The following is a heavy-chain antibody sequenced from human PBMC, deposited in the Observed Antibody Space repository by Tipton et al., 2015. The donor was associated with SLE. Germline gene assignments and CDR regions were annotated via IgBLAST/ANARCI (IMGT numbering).Heavy chain of an antibody. CDR3: ARDKGGYSSLDY. J-gene: IGHJ4*02. V-gene: IGHV3-30*02. CDR1: GFTFSSYG. D-gene: IGHD6-19*01. CDR2: IRYDGSNK. Sequence: SLRLSCAASGFTFSSYGMHWVRQAPGKGLEWVAFIRYDGSNKYYADSVKGRFTISRDNSKNTLYLQMNSLRADDTAVYYCARDKGGYSSLDYWGQGTLVTVSS.